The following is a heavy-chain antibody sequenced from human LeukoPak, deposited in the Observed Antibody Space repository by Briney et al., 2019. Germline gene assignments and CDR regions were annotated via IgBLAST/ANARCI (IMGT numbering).Heavy chain of an antibody. CDR1: GGSISSYY. J-gene: IGHJ6*02. CDR3: ARQVSEPAYYYGMDV. V-gene: IGHV4-59*08. CDR2: IYYSGST. Sequence: SETLSLTCTVSGGSISSYYWSWIRQPPGKGLEWIGYIYYSGSTNYNPSLKSRVTISVDTSKNQFSLKLSSVTAADTAVYYCARQVSEPAYYYGMDVWGQGTTVTVSS.